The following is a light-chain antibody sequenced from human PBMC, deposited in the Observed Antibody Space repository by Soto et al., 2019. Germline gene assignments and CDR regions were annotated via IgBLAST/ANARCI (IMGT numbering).Light chain of an antibody. V-gene: IGKV1-5*01. CDR3: QQYNSYWT. J-gene: IGKJ1*01. Sequence: LQMTQAASTLSASVGDRVTITCRASQSISSWLAWYQQKPRKAPKLLIYDASSLKSGVPTRFNGSGSGTEFTLTIIRMQPDDFATYDCQQYNSYWTFGHGTKVDIK. CDR1: QSISSW. CDR2: DAS.